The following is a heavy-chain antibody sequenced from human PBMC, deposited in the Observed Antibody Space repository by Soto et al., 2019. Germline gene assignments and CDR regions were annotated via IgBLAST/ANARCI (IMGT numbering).Heavy chain of an antibody. CDR2: IYYSGST. CDR3: ARRDYYDSSGYYYGDAFDI. D-gene: IGHD3-22*01. CDR1: GGSISSYY. J-gene: IGHJ3*02. Sequence: SETLSLTCTVSGGSISSYYWSWIRQPPGKGPEWIGYIYYSGSTNYNPSLKSRVTISVDTSKNQFSLKLSSVTAADTAVYYCARRDYYDSSGYYYGDAFDIWGQGTMVTVSS. V-gene: IGHV4-59*01.